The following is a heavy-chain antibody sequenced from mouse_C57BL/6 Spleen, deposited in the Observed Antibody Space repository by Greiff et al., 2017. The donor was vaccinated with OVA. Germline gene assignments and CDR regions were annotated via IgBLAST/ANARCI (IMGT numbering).Heavy chain of an antibody. CDR3: ARPRQPRLYAMDY. D-gene: IGHD3-2*02. Sequence: QVQLQQPGAELVKPGASVKMSCKASGYTFTSYWITWVKQRPGQGLEWIGDIYPGSGSTNYNEKFKSKATLTVDTSSSTAYMQLSSLTSEDSAVYYCARPRQPRLYAMDYWGQGTSVTVSS. V-gene: IGHV1-55*01. CDR1: GYTFTSYW. J-gene: IGHJ4*01. CDR2: IYPGSGST.